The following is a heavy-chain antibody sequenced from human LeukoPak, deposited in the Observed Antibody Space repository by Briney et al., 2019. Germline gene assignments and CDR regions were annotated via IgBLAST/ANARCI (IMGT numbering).Heavy chain of an antibody. CDR1: GFTFSSYS. CDR3: ARGQVAARPNYFDS. Sequence: GGSLRLSCAGSGFTFSSYSMNWVRQAPGKGLEWDSYISSSTSYIYNADSVKGRFTISRDNAKNSLYLQMNSLRAEDTAVYYCARGQVAARPNYFDSWGQGTLVTVSS. D-gene: IGHD6-6*01. CDR2: ISSSTSYI. V-gene: IGHV3-21*01. J-gene: IGHJ4*02.